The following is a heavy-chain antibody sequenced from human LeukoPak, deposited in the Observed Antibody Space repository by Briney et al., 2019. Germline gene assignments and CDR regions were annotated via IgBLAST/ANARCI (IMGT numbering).Heavy chain of an antibody. Sequence: GGSLRLSXAASGFTFSSYSMNWVRQAPGKGLEWVSSISSSSSYIYYADSVEGRFTISRDNAKNSLYLQMNSLRAEDTAVYYCARAMAAMTTVTTDDYWGQRTLVTVSS. V-gene: IGHV3-21*01. CDR1: GFTFSSYS. J-gene: IGHJ4*02. CDR3: ARAMAAMTTVTTDDY. CDR2: ISSSSSYI. D-gene: IGHD4-17*01.